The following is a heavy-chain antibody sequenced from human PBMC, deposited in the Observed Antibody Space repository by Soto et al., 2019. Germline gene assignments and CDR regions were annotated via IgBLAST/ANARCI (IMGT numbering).Heavy chain of an antibody. Sequence: ASVKVSCKASGYTFTSYDINWVRQATGQGLEWMGWMNPNSGNTGYAQKFQGRVTMTRSTAISTAYMELSSLRSEDTAVYYCAVQHYYDSSGSLDYWGQGTLVTVSS. J-gene: IGHJ4*02. CDR2: MNPNSGNT. V-gene: IGHV1-8*01. D-gene: IGHD3-22*01. CDR1: GYTFTSYD. CDR3: AVQHYYDSSGSLDY.